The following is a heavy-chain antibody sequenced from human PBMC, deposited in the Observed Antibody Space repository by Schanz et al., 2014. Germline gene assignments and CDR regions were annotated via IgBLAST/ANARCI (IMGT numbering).Heavy chain of an antibody. J-gene: IGHJ4*02. Sequence: EVHLEESGGGLVQPGGSQRLSCAVSGFTFSNCDMTWVRQAPGKGLEWVAIIDGRGITTFYADSVKGRFTISRDNAKNTVYRQRTTLRDDDTVVYYGANVFRCSGSERFDYWGQGTLVTVSS. CDR1: GFTFSNCD. CDR3: ANVFRCSGSERFDY. V-gene: IGHV3-23*04. CDR2: IDGRGITT. D-gene: IGHD3-10*02.